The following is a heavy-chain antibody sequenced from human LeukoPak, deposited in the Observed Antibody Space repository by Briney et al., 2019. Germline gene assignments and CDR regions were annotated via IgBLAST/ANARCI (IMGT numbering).Heavy chain of an antibody. D-gene: IGHD3-16*01. J-gene: IGHJ3*02. CDR1: GFTFSSYE. CDR3: ARDGGIMTPDAFDI. V-gene: IGHV3-48*03. CDR2: ISSSGSTI. Sequence: EGSLRLSCAASGFTFSSYEMNWVRQAPGKGLEWVSYISSSGSTIYYADSVKGRFTISRDNAKNSLYLQMNSLRAEDTAVYYCARDGGIMTPDAFDIWGQGTMVTVSS.